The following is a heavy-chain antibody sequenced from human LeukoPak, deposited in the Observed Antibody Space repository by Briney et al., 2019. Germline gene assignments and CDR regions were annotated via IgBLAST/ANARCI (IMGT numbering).Heavy chain of an antibody. CDR3: ARRAGGYSHPYDY. D-gene: IGHD4-23*01. V-gene: IGHV3-64*01. CDR2: ISSNGGST. J-gene: IGHJ4*02. CDR1: GFTFSSYA. Sequence: GGSLRLSCAASGFTFSSYAMHWVRQAPGKGLEYVSAISSNGGSTYYANSVKGRFTISRDNSKNTLYLQMNSLRAEDTAVYYCARRAGGYSHPYDYWGQGTLVTVSS.